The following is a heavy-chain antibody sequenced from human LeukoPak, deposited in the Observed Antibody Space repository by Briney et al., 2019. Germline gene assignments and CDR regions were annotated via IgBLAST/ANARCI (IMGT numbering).Heavy chain of an antibody. CDR3: ARGASGIQLWFFDP. CDR1: GFTFSSYW. D-gene: IGHD5-18*01. CDR2: IKQDGSEK. V-gene: IGHV3-7*01. Sequence: GGSLRLSCAASGFTFSSYWLSWVRQAPGKGLEWVANIKQDGSEKYYVDFVKGRFTISRDNAKSSLYLQMNSLRAEDTAVYYCARGASGIQLWFFDPWGQGTLVTVSS. J-gene: IGHJ5*02.